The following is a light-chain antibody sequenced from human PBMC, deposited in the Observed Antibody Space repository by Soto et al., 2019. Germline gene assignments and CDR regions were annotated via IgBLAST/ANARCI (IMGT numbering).Light chain of an antibody. CDR2: GAS. Sequence: IVMTQSPATLSVSPGERATLSCRASQRVSNNVAWYQQKPGQAPRLLLYGASARATGVPARFSGSGSGTQFTLTISSLQSEDFAVYYCHQYDDWPPAFGQGTKVDI. V-gene: IGKV3-15*01. J-gene: IGKJ1*01. CDR3: HQYDDWPPA. CDR1: QRVSNN.